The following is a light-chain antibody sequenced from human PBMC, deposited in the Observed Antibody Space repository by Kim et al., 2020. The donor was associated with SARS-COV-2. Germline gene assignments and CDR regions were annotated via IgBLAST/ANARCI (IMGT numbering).Light chain of an antibody. CDR2: EDS. Sequence: GKTVSITCAGSSGTVANNFVQWYQQRPGSAPTTVIFEDSQRPSGVPDRFSGSIDRSSNSASLTISGLKAEDEAEYFCQSYESNIWVFGGGTRLTVL. CDR1: SGTVANNF. J-gene: IGLJ3*02. CDR3: QSYESNIWV. V-gene: IGLV6-57*02.